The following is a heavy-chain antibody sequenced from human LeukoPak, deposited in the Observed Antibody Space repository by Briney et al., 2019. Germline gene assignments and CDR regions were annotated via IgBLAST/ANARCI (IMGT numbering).Heavy chain of an antibody. CDR2: ISSNNNYI. D-gene: IGHD4-23*01. Sequence: GGSLRLSCAASEFTFSSYTMNWVRQAPGKGLEWVSSISSNNNYIYYADSVKGRFTISRDNAKNSLYLQMNSLRAEDTAVYYGARGSRGNFDYWGQGTLVTVSS. CDR3: ARGSRGNFDY. J-gene: IGHJ4*02. CDR1: EFTFSSYT. V-gene: IGHV3-21*01.